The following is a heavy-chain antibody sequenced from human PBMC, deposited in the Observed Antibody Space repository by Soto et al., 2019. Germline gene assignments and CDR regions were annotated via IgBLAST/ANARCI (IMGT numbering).Heavy chain of an antibody. J-gene: IGHJ5*02. CDR1: GYSFSNYW. Sequence: GESLKISCKGSGYSFSNYWIAWVRQMPGKGLEWMGIIFPADSDTKYSPSFQGQVTISADKSISTAYLQWSSLKASDTAMYYCASSVVVPSTMNYFDYNFAIGIQLWSFDRWGQGLPVPVSS. CDR2: IFPADSDT. V-gene: IGHV5-51*01. CDR3: ASSVVVPSTMNYFDYNFAIGIQLWSFDR. D-gene: IGHD3-9*01.